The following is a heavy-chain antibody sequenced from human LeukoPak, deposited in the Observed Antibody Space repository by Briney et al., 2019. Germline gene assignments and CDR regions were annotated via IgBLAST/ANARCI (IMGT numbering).Heavy chain of an antibody. CDR3: ARHDFWSGFKGGDY. Sequence: GGSLRLSCAASGFTFDDYGMSWVRQVPGKGLEWVSSINGNGGSTAYADSVKGRFTISRDNAKNSLYLQMNSLRAEDTAFYYCARHDFWSGFKGGDYWGQGTLVTVSS. CDR1: GFTFDDYG. J-gene: IGHJ4*02. D-gene: IGHD3-3*01. CDR2: INGNGGST. V-gene: IGHV3-20*04.